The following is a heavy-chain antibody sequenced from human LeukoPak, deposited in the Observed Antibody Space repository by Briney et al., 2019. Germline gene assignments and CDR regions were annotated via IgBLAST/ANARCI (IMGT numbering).Heavy chain of an antibody. D-gene: IGHD6-6*01. Sequence: PSETLSLTCTVSGGSISSYYWSWLRQPPGKGLEWIGYIYTSGSTNYNPSLKSRVTISVDTSKNQFSLKLSSVTAADTAVYYCARRLIAARPGYYYYYMDVWGKGTTVTVSS. CDR2: IYTSGST. J-gene: IGHJ6*03. V-gene: IGHV4-4*09. CDR1: GGSISSYY. CDR3: ARRLIAARPGYYYYYMDV.